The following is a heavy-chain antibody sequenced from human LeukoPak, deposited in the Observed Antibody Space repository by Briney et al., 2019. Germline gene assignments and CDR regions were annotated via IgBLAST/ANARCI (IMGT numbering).Heavy chain of an antibody. J-gene: IGHJ4*02. V-gene: IGHV4-39*07. CDR1: GGSISSSSYY. D-gene: IGHD1-7*01. CDR2: FSSGGSA. Sequence: SETLSLTCIVPGGSISSSSYYWAWIRQSPGKGLEWIGTFSSGGSAHYNPSLTSRVSISKDTSDNQFSLRLYSVTAADTAVYYCARKQTGTMYDVWGQGTQVTVYS. CDR3: ARKQTGTMYDV.